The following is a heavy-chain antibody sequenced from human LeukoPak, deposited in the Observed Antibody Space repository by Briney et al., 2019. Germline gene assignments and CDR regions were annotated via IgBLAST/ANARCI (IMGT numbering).Heavy chain of an antibody. CDR3: ARSSTRITMVRGAPPRPVY. CDR1: GYTFTGYY. Sequence: ASVKVSCKASGYTFTGYYMHWVRQAPGQRLEWMGWINPNSGGTNYAQKFQGRVTMTRDTSISTAYMELSRLRSDDTTVYYCARSSTRITMVRGAPPRPVYWGQGTLVPVSS. D-gene: IGHD3-10*01. V-gene: IGHV1-2*02. J-gene: IGHJ4*02. CDR2: INPNSGGT.